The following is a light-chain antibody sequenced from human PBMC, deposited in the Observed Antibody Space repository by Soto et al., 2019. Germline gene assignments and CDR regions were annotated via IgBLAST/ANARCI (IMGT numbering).Light chain of an antibody. CDR2: EVS. CDR3: TSYSRYRVLV. CDR1: SSDIGGYKY. Sequence: QSALTQPASVSGSLGQSITISCTGNSSDIGGYKYVSWYQQHPGKAPKLIIFEVSNRPSGVSDRFSGSNSGNTAPLTISGLQAEDEADYYCTSYSRYRVLVFGGGTKLTVL. V-gene: IGLV2-14*01. J-gene: IGLJ3*02.